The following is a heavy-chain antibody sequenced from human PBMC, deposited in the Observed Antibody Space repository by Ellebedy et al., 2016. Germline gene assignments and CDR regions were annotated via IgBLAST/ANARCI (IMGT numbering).Heavy chain of an antibody. CDR3: AKDLVPAGVGGMDV. CDR1: GFNFNYYW. Sequence: GESLKISCAASGFNFNYYWMAWVRQAPGKGLEWVANIKPDGSERYSVDSVKGRFTISRDNSKNTLFLQMNSLRVEDTAVYYCAKDLVPAGVGGMDVWGQGTTVTVSS. CDR2: IKPDGSER. D-gene: IGHD2-2*01. J-gene: IGHJ6*02. V-gene: IGHV3-7*01.